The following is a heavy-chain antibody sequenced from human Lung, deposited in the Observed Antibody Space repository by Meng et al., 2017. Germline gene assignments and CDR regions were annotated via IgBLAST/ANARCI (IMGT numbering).Heavy chain of an antibody. J-gene: IGHJ4*02. CDR1: GFTLSDYS. V-gene: IGHV3-21*01. CDR2: ISESGNYR. Sequence: EVQLVESGGGLVKPWGSLRLSCAASGFTLSDYSMNWVRRAPGKGLEWVSSISESGNYRYYADSVKGRFTVTRDNAKNSLYLQMNSLRAEDTAVYYCARGDGSGSLFENWGQGTLVTVSS. CDR3: ARGDGSGSLFEN. D-gene: IGHD3-10*01.